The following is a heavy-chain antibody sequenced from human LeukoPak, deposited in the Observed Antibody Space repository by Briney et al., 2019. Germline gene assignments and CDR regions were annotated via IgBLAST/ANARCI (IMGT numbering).Heavy chain of an antibody. V-gene: IGHV1-46*01. Sequence: ASVKVSCKASGYTFTSEYIHWVRQAPGQGLEWLGIINPSDGRTTYSPNFQDRVALTRDMSTSTVHMELSGLRSEDTALYYCARGSRFLDFWGQGTLVTVSS. CDR1: GYTFTSEY. J-gene: IGHJ4*02. CDR2: INPSDGRT. D-gene: IGHD2-2*01. CDR3: ARGSRFLDF.